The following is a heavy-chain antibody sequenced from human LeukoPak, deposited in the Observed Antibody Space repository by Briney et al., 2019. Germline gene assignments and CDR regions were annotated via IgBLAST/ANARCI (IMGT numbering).Heavy chain of an antibody. V-gene: IGHV4-34*01. CDR1: NESFSGYY. CDR3: ARQLLGYCSSTSCLL. D-gene: IGHD2-2*01. Sequence: SETLSLTYAVYNESFSGYYWSWIRQPPGKGLEWIGEINHSGGTNYNPSLKSRVTISVDTSKNQFSLKLSSVTAADTAVYYCARQLLGYCSSTSCLLWGQGTLVTVSS. J-gene: IGHJ4*02. CDR2: INHSGGT.